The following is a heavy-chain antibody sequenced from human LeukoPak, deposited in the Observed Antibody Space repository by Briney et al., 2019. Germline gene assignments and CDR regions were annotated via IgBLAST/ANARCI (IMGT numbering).Heavy chain of an antibody. J-gene: IGHJ2*01. CDR1: GGSISRYY. Sequence: SETLSLTCTVSGGSISRYYWSWIRQPPGKGLEWIGYKDYSGSTNYNRSLKSRVTISVDTSKSQFSLKLSSVTAADTAVYYCARVYYSSSYDYWYFDLWGRGTLVTVSS. D-gene: IGHD6-13*01. V-gene: IGHV4-59*01. CDR3: ARVYYSSSYDYWYFDL. CDR2: KDYSGST.